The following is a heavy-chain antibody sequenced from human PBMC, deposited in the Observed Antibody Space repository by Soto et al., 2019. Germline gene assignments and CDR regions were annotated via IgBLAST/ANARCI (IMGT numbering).Heavy chain of an antibody. J-gene: IGHJ4*02. CDR2: IYYSGST. D-gene: IGHD3-3*01. CDR1: GGSISSYY. V-gene: IGHV4-59*08. CDR3: ARMIFGRNVYYFDY. Sequence: SETLSLTCPVSGGSISSYYWSWIRQPPGKGLEWIGYIYYSGSTNYNPSLKGRVTISVDTSKNQFSLKLSSVTAADTAVYYCARMIFGRNVYYFDYWGRGTLVTVSS.